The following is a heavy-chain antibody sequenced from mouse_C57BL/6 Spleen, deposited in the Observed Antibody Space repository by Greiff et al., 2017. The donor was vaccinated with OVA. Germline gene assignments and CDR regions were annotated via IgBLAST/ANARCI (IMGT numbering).Heavy chain of an antibody. D-gene: IGHD1-1*01. CDR3: ERKGEITTVVDAMDY. V-gene: IGHV1-81*01. CDR2: IYPRSGNT. Sequence: QVQLQQSGAELARPGASVKLSCKASGYTFTSYGISWVKQRTGQGLEWIGEIYPRSGNTYYNEKFKGKATLTADKSSSTAYMELRSLTSEDSAVYFCERKGEITTVVDAMDYWGQGTSVTGSS. J-gene: IGHJ4*01. CDR1: GYTFTSYG.